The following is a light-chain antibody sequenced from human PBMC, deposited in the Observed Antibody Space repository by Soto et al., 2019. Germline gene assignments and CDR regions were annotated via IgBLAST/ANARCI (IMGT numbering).Light chain of an antibody. CDR2: GAS. J-gene: IGKJ1*01. V-gene: IGKV3-15*01. Sequence: EIVMTQSPATLSVSPGERATLSCSASQSVSSNLAWYQQKPGQAPRLLIYGASTRATGIPARFSGSGSGTELTLTISSLQSEDFAVHYFQQYNNWPPWTFGQGTKVEIK. CDR1: QSVSSN. CDR3: QQYNNWPPWT.